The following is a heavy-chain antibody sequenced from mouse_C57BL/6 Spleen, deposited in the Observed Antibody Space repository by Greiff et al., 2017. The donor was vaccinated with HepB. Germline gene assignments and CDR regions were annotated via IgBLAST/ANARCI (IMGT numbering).Heavy chain of an antibody. CDR1: GYSITSGYY. CDR2: ISYDGSN. V-gene: IGHV3-6*01. Sequence: ESGPGLVKPSQSLSLTCSVTGYSITSGYYWNWIRQFPGNKLEWMGYISYDGSNNYNPSLKNRISITRDTSKNQFFLKLNSVTTEDTATYYCARDGDSKNYFDYWGQGTTLTVSS. CDR3: ARDGDSKNYFDY. J-gene: IGHJ2*01. D-gene: IGHD2-5*01.